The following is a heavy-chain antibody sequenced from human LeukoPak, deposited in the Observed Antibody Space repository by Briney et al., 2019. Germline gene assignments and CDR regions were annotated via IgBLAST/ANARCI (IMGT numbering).Heavy chain of an antibody. V-gene: IGHV3-72*01. CDR3: ALTTVTTFFDY. Sequence: PGGSLRLSCAASGFTFSDHYMDWVRQAPGKGLEWVGRTRNKANSYTTEYAASVKGRFTISRDDSKNSLYLQMNSLKTEGTAVYYCALTTVTTFFDYWGQGTLVTVSS. D-gene: IGHD4-17*01. J-gene: IGHJ4*02. CDR2: TRNKANSYTT. CDR1: GFTFSDHY.